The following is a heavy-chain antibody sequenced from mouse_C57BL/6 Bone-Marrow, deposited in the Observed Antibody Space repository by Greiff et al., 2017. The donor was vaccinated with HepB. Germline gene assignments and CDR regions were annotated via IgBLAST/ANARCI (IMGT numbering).Heavy chain of an antibody. V-gene: IGHV5-9-1*02. CDR3: TREEDDGYYRYCDV. J-gene: IGHJ1*03. Sequence: EVKLVESGEGLVKPGGSLKLSCAASGFTFSSYAMSWVRQTPEKRLEWVAYISSGGDYIYYADTVKGRFTISRDNARNTLYLQMSSLKSEDTALYYCTREEDDGYYRYCDVWGTGTTVTVSS. CDR1: GFTFSSYA. D-gene: IGHD2-3*01. CDR2: ISSGGDYI.